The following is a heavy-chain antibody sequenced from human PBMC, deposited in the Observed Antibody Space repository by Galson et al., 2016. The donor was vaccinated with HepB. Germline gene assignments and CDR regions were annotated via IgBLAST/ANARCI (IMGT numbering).Heavy chain of an antibody. D-gene: IGHD3-22*01. CDR2: ISSSSSYK. CDR1: RFTFSSYS. V-gene: IGHV3-21*01. J-gene: IGHJ3*02. Sequence: SLRLSCAASRFTFSSYSMNWVRQAQGKGLEWVSSISSSSSYKYYADSVKGRFTISRDNAKNSLYLQMNSLRAEDTAVYYCAREHYYDSSGDDAFDIWGQGTMVTVSS. CDR3: AREHYYDSSGDDAFDI.